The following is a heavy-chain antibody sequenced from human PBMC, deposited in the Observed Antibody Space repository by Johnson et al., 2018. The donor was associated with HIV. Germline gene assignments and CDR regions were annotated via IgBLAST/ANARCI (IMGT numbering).Heavy chain of an antibody. Sequence: EVQVVESGGGVVRPGGSLRLSCAASGFTFDDYGMSWVRQPPGKGLEWVSSIDWNGGRQGYVDSVKGRFTISRDNAKNSLYMEMNSLRAEDTALYYCARDFIRLLDAFDLWGQGTMVTVTS. V-gene: IGHV3-20*04. J-gene: IGHJ3*01. CDR2: IDWNGGRQ. D-gene: IGHD3-16*01. CDR3: ARDFIRLLDAFDL. CDR1: GFTFDDYG.